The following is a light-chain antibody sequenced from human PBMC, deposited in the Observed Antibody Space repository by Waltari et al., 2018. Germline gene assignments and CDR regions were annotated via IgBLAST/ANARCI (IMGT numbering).Light chain of an antibody. CDR1: SSNLGSNY. Sequence: QSVLTQPPSASGTPGQRVTISCSGSSSNLGSNYVYWYQQPPGTAPKLLIYRNNYRPSGVPDRFSGSKSGTSAALAISGLRSEDEADYYCAAWDDSLSGRVFGGGTKLTVL. CDR3: AAWDDSLSGRV. V-gene: IGLV1-47*01. CDR2: RNN. J-gene: IGLJ3*02.